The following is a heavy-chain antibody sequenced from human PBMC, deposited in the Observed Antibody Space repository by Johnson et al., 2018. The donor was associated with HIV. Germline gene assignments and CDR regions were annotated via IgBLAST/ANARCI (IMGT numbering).Heavy chain of an antibody. Sequence: QVQLVESGGGVVQPGRSVRLYCAASGFIFSTYGMHWVRQAPGKGLEWVAVIWYDGSNEHYADSVKGRFTISRDNSKNTRYLQMNSLRTEDTAVYYCAREAATTFWGWDAFDIWGQGTMVTVSS. V-gene: IGHV3-33*01. CDR1: GFIFSTYG. J-gene: IGHJ3*02. D-gene: IGHD3-10*02. CDR3: AREAATTFWGWDAFDI. CDR2: IWYDGSNE.